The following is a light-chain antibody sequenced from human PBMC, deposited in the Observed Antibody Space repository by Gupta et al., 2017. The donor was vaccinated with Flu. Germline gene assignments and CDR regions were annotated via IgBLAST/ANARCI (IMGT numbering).Light chain of an antibody. V-gene: IGKV3D-15*01. Sequence: VMTQSPVTLSASPAERVTLSCRARQTVGRNLAWYQQEPGRAPRLLIFGASTRAADVPARFSGSGSGTDFTLTIDGLQSEDFVVYFCQQYSKWPISFGEGTKVEIK. J-gene: IGKJ1*01. CDR1: QTVGRN. CDR2: GAS. CDR3: QQYSKWPIS.